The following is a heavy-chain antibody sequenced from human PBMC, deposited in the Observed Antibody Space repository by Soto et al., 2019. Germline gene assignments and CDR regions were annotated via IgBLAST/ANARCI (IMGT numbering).Heavy chain of an antibody. Sequence: QVQLVQSGAEVKKPGSSVKVSCKASGGTFSSYAISWVRQAPGQGLEWMGGIIHIFGTANYAQTFQGRVTMTAHEATSTADRELSSVRSEDTAVYYCARSTIVGVVTPTYYYYGMDVWGQETTVTVSS. D-gene: IGHD3-3*01. J-gene: IGHJ6*02. CDR2: IIHIFGTA. CDR3: ARSTIVGVVTPTYYYYGMDV. CDR1: GGTFSSYA. V-gene: IGHV1-69*01.